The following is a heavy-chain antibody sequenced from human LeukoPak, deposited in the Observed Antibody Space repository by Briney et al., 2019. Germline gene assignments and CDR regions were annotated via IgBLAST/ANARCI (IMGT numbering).Heavy chain of an antibody. J-gene: IGHJ5*02. CDR2: ISAYNGNT. Sequence: GASVTVSFKASVYTFTSYGISWVRQAPGQGREGMGWISAYNGNTNYAQKLQGRVTMTTDTSTSTAYMELRSLRSDDTAVYYCAWKWIVGATFGFDPWGQGTLVTVSS. CDR1: VYTFTSYG. D-gene: IGHD1-26*01. V-gene: IGHV1-18*01. CDR3: AWKWIVGATFGFDP.